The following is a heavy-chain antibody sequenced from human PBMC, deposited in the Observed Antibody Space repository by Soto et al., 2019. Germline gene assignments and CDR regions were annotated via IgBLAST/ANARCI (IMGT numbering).Heavy chain of an antibody. CDR3: ARDRSGGSGSYGPNYGMDV. CDR2: IYYSGST. CDR1: GGSISSGGYY. V-gene: IGHV4-31*03. J-gene: IGHJ6*02. D-gene: IGHD3-10*01. Sequence: PSETLSLTCTVSGGSISSGGYYWSWIRQHPGKGLEWIGYIYYSGSTYYNPSLKSRVTISVDTSKNQFSLKLSSVTAADTAVYYCARDRSGGSGSYGPNYGMDVWGQGTTATVSS.